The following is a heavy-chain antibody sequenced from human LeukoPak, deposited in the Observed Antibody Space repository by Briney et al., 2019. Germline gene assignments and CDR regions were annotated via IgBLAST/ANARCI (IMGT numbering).Heavy chain of an antibody. D-gene: IGHD5-18*01. CDR1: GFTFSDSA. CDR3: AKDRQLRSYYFDY. J-gene: IGHJ4*02. Sequence: GGSLKLSCAASGFTFSDSAVHWVRQAPGKGLEWVSAISGSGGSTYYADSVKGRFTISRDNSKNTLYLQMNSLRAEDTAVYYCAKDRQLRSYYFDYWGQGTLVTVSS. V-gene: IGHV3-23*01. CDR2: ISGSGGST.